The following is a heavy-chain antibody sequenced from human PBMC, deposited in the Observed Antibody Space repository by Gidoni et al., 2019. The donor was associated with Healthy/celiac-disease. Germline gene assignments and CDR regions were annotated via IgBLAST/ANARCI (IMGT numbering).Heavy chain of an antibody. D-gene: IGHD3-16*01. V-gene: IGHV4-59*01. CDR3: ARDPYYDYIWGSESYGMDV. Sequence: QVQLQESGPGLVKPSETLSLTCTVSGGSISSYYWSWIRQPPGKGLEWIGYIYYSGSTNYNPSLKSRVTISVDTSKNQFSLKLSSVTAADTAVYYCARDPYYDYIWGSESYGMDVWGQGTTVTVSS. CDR1: GGSISSYY. J-gene: IGHJ6*02. CDR2: IYYSGST.